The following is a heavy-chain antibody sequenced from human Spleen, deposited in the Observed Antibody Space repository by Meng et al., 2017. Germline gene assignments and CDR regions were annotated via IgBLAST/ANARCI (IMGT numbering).Heavy chain of an antibody. CDR3: ARGGDGYNYVYFDY. D-gene: IGHD5-24*01. CDR2: VSGDCT. V-gene: IGHV3-38-3*01. J-gene: IGHJ4*02. Sequence: GESLKISCAASGFYFNNAWMSWVRQAPGKGLEWVSSVSGDCTYYADSGKGRFTISRDNSKNTLHLQMNSLRAEDTAVYYCARGGDGYNYVYFDYWGQGTLVTVSS. CDR1: GFYFNNAW.